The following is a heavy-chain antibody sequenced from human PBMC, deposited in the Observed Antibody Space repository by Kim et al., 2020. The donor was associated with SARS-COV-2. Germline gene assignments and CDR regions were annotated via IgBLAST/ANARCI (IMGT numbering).Heavy chain of an antibody. CDR3: ARVGSSSWYWKFDY. J-gene: IGHJ4*02. CDR2: ISAYNVNT. CDR1: GYTFTSYG. Sequence: ASVKVSFKASGYTFTSYGISWVRQAPGQGLEWMGWISAYNVNTNYAQKLQGRVTMTTDTSTSTAYMELRSLRSDDTAVYYCARVGSSSWYWKFDYWGQGTLVTVSS. V-gene: IGHV1-18*01. D-gene: IGHD6-13*01.